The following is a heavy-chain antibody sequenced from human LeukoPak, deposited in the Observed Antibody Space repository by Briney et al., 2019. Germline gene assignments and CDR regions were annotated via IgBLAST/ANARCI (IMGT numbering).Heavy chain of an antibody. V-gene: IGHV4-39*01. CDR2: IYPSGTP. CDR3: VQNIPGAIEH. D-gene: IGHD1-7*01. Sequence: SETLSLTCTVSGDSISTSTYFWGWIRQPPGKGLECIGNIYPSGTPYYNPSLKSRVTISIDTSKSQFSLRLSSVTAADTAVYYCVQNIPGAIEHWGQGTLVTVSS. J-gene: IGHJ1*01. CDR1: GDSISTSTYF.